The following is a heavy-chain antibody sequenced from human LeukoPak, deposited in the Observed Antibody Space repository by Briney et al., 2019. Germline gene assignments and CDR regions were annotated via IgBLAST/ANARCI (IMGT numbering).Heavy chain of an antibody. J-gene: IGHJ6*03. CDR3: AKKDYYYMDV. CDR1: AYSIGSGYY. CDR2: IFYSGST. V-gene: IGHV4-38-2*02. Sequence: SETLSLTCTVSAYSIGSGYYWGWVRQPPGKALEWIGNIFYSGSTYYSPSLKSRVTISLDTSRNQFSLKLNSVTAADTAVYYCAKKDYYYMDVWGKGTTVTVSS.